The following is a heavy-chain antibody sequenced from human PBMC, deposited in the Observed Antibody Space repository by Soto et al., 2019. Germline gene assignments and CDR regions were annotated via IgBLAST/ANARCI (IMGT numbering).Heavy chain of an antibody. J-gene: IGHJ4*02. V-gene: IGHV1-69*13. Sequence: SVKVSCKASGGTFSSNAVNWVRQAPGQGLEWMGGIVPLSGTPFYAQKFQDRVTVSADESTNTIYMDLTNLISDDTAVHYCARGRFPGSRWPYFEYWGQGTPVTVSS. CDR3: ARGRFPGSRWPYFEY. D-gene: IGHD6-13*01. CDR1: GGTFSSNA. CDR2: IVPLSGTP.